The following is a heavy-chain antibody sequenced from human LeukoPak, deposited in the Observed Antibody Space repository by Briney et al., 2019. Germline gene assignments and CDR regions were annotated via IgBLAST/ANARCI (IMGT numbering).Heavy chain of an antibody. Sequence: GGSLRLSCAASGFTFGSYAMHWVRQAPGKGLEYVSAISSNGGSTYYANSVKGRFTISRDNSKNTLYLQMGSLRAEDMAVYYCARLRSYAFDYWGQGTLVTVSS. D-gene: IGHD3-16*01. J-gene: IGHJ4*02. CDR1: GFTFGSYA. CDR2: ISSNGGST. V-gene: IGHV3-64*01. CDR3: ARLRSYAFDY.